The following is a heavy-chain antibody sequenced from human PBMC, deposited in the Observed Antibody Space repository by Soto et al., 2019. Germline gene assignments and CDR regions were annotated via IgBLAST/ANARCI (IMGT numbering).Heavy chain of an antibody. J-gene: IGHJ6*02. V-gene: IGHV4-59*01. CDR1: GGSISSYY. Sequence: SETLSLTCTVSGGSISSYYWSWIRQPPGKGLEWIGYIYYSGSTNYNPSLKSRVTISVDTSKNQFSLKLSSVTAADTAVYYCAKYLIPPLLTGSHYYYYGMDVWGQGTTVTVSS. CDR3: AKYLIPPLLTGSHYYYYGMDV. CDR2: IYYSGST. D-gene: IGHD3-9*01.